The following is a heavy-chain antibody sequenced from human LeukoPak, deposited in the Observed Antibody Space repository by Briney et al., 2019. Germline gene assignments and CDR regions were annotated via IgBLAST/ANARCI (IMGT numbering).Heavy chain of an antibody. D-gene: IGHD3-9*01. V-gene: IGHV4-4*02. Sequence: SETLSLTCAVSGGSVSHSNWWTWVRQSPGKGLEWIGEVHPSEGTNYNPSLKSRVTISVDTSKNQFSLKLGSVTAADTAVYYCARGGYFDWFVYFDYWGQGTLVTVSS. CDR3: ARGGYFDWFVYFDY. J-gene: IGHJ4*02. CDR2: VHPSEGT. CDR1: GGSVSHSNW.